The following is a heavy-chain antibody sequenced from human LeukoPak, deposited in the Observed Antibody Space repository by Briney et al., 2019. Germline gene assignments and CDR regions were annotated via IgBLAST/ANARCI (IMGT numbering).Heavy chain of an antibody. CDR1: GFTFDDYA. D-gene: IGHD1-7*01. CDR3: AKDISNWNSRHFDY. V-gene: IGHV3-43*02. CDR2: VSGNGGNT. Sequence: GGSLRLSCAASGFTFDDYAMHWVRQVPGRGLEWVSLVSGNGGNTYYADSVKGRFTISRDNSKNSLYLQMNSLRTEDTALYYCAKDISNWNSRHFDYWGQGTLVTVSS. J-gene: IGHJ4*02.